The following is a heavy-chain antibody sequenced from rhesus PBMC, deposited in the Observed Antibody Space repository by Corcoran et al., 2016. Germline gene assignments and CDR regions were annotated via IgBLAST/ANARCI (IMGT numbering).Heavy chain of an antibody. CDR3: ARWIRSGSYFDY. D-gene: IGHD6-25*01. CDR1: GFSFSDYY. CDR2: SSYTGGST. V-gene: IGHV3S18*01. J-gene: IGHJ4*01. Sequence: EVQLVESGGGLAKPGGSLRLSCAASGFSFSDYYMYLVRQAPGKGLEWVSGSSYTGGSTYYADSVKGRFTISRENAKNTLYLQMDSLRAEDTAVYYCARWIRSGSYFDYWGQGVLVTVSS.